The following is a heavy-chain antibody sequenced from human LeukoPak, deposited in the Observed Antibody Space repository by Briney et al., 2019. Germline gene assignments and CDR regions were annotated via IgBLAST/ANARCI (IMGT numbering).Heavy chain of an antibody. CDR2: IKQDGSEK. Sequence: GGSLRLSCAASGFTFSSYAMNWVRQAPGKGLEWVANIKQDGSEKYYVDSVKGRFTISRDNAKNSLYLQMNSLRAEDTAVYYCARGRVPQYYDFWSGYMFDSWGQGTLVTVSS. J-gene: IGHJ4*02. D-gene: IGHD3-3*01. CDR3: ARGRVPQYYDFWSGYMFDS. CDR1: GFTFSSYA. V-gene: IGHV3-7*01.